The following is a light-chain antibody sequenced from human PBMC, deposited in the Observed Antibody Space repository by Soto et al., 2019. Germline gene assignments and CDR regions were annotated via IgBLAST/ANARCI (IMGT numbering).Light chain of an antibody. CDR2: EVS. V-gene: IGLV2-23*02. Sequence: QSALTQPASVSGSPGQSITISCTGTSSDVGSYNLVSWYKQHPGKAPKLMIYEVSKRPSGVSNRFSGSKSGNTASLTISGLQGEDEADYYCCSYAGSSTLVFGGGTKLTVL. CDR1: SSDVGSYNL. CDR3: CSYAGSSTLV. J-gene: IGLJ2*01.